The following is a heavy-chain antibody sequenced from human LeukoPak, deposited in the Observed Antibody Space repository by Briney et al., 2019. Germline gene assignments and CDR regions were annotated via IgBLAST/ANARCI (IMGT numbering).Heavy chain of an antibody. CDR3: ARSYSSSPMDFDY. CDR1: GDSFTSYW. J-gene: IGHJ4*02. Sequence: GESLKISCKGSGDSFTSYWIGWVRQMPGKGLEWMGIIYPGDSDTRNSPSFQGQVTISADKSISTAYLQWSSLKASDTAMYYCARSYSSSPMDFDYWGQGTLVTVSS. CDR2: IYPGDSDT. D-gene: IGHD6-13*01. V-gene: IGHV5-51*01.